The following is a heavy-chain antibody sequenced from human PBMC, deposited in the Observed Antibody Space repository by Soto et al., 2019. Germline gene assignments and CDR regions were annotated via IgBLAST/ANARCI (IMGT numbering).Heavy chain of an antibody. CDR1: GFTFSSYA. J-gene: IGHJ6*02. CDR3: AKDQAVAGIDYYYGMDV. Sequence: GGSLRLSCAASGFTFSSYAMSWVRQAPGKGLEWVSAISGSGGSTYYADSVKGRFTISRDNSKNTLYLQMNSLRAEDTAVYYCAKDQAVAGIDYYYGMDVWGQGTTVTVSS. CDR2: ISGSGGST. D-gene: IGHD6-19*01. V-gene: IGHV3-23*01.